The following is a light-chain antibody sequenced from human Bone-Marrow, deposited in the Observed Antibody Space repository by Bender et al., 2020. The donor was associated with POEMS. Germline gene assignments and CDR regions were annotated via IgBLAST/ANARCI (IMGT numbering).Light chain of an antibody. CDR3: QAWDTRSYV. CDR1: NLGDKY. Sequence: SYELTQPPSVSVYPGQTARVTCSGDNLGDKYACWYQQKPGQSPVLVIYQDTKRPSGIPERFSGSNSGNTATLTISGTQAMDEGDYYCQAWDTRSYVFGTGTKVTVL. V-gene: IGLV3-1*01. CDR2: QDT. J-gene: IGLJ1*01.